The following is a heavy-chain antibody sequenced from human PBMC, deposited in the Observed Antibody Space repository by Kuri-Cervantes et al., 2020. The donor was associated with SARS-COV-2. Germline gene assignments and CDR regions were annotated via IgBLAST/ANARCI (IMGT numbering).Heavy chain of an antibody. J-gene: IGHJ4*02. CDR2: TRNKANSYTT. CDR1: GFTFSDHY. D-gene: IGHD2-2*01. Sequence: GESLKISCAASGFTFSDHYMDWVRQAPGKGLEWVGRTRNKANSYTTEYAASVKGRFTISRDDSKNSLYLRMNSLKTEDTAVYYCARETCNSTSCYYFDYWGQGTLVTVSS. V-gene: IGHV3-72*01. CDR3: ARETCNSTSCYYFDY.